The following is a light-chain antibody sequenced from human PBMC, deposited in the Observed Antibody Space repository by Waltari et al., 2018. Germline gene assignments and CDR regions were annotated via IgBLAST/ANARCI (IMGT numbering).Light chain of an antibody. CDR2: TAS. CDR1: QGISNA. CDR3: QQRNRYPFT. V-gene: IGKV1-17*01. Sequence: DIQMPQSPSSLSASVGDKVTIPCRASQGISNALAWYQQKPGKAPKLLIYTASSLQSGVPSRFSGSGSGTDFTLTISSLQPEDFAVYYCQQRNRYPFTFGPGTKLDIK. J-gene: IGKJ3*01.